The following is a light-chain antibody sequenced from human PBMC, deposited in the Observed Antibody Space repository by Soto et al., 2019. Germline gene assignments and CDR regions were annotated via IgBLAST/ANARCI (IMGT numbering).Light chain of an antibody. CDR2: GAS. CDR3: QQYDNWPLT. J-gene: IGKJ4*01. V-gene: IGKV3-15*01. CDR1: QSVNSH. Sequence: EIVMTQSPVTLSVSPGDRATLSCRASQSVNSHLAWYQQKPGQAPRLLIYGASTRATVVPARLSGSGSGTEFTLTISSLQSEDFAVYYCQQYDNWPLTFGGGTKVEIK.